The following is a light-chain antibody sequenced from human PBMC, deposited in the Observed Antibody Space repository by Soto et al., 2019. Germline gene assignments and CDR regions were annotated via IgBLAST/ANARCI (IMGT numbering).Light chain of an antibody. CDR1: QSVLYSSNNKNY. CDR3: QQYYSTPRT. CDR2: WAS. V-gene: IGKV4-1*01. J-gene: IGKJ1*01. Sequence: DIVMTQSPASLAVSPGERATINCKSSQSVLYSSNNKNYLAWYQQKPGQPPKLLIYWASTRQSGVPDRFSGSGSGTDFTLTISSLQAEDVAVYYCQQYYSTPRTFGQGTKVDIK.